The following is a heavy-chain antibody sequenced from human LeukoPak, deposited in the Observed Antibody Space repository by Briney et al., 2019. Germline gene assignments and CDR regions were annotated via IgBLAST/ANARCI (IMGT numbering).Heavy chain of an antibody. D-gene: IGHD3-3*01. CDR3: ARPPKYASANYEVYFDY. CDR2: IYPGDSDT. Sequence: GESLKISCKTSGYSFSDYWIGWVRQMPGKGLEWMGIIYPGDSDTRYNPSFQGQVTISADKSISTAYLQWSSLKASDTAIYYCARPPKYASANYEVYFDYWGQGTLVTVSS. CDR1: GYSFSDYW. V-gene: IGHV5-51*01. J-gene: IGHJ4*02.